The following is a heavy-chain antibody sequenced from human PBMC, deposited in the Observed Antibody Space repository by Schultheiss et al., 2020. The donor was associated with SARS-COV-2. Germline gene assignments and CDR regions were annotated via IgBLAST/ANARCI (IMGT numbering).Heavy chain of an antibody. CDR1: GYTFFTFG. V-gene: IGHV1-18*01. J-gene: IGHJ2*01. CDR2: ISAYNGST. CDR3: ARLRGYDLRYFDL. D-gene: IGHD5-12*01. Sequence: ASVKVSCKASGYTFFTFGMSWVRQAPGQGLEWVGWISAYNGSTNYAQKLQGRVTMTRDTSTSTVYMELSSLRSEDTAVYYCARLRGYDLRYFDLWGRGTLVTVSS.